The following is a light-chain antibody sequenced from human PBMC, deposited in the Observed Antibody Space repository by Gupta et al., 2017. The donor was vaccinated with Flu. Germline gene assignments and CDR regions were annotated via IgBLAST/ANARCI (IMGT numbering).Light chain of an antibody. CDR1: QSISTW. V-gene: IGKV1-5*03. CDR2: ESS. CDR3: QQYNTYPLT. J-gene: IGKJ4*01. Sequence: DIQMTQSPSTLSASVGDRITITCRASQSISTWLAWYQQRPGKAPKLLIYESSTSESGVPSRFSGSGSGTEFTLTISSLQPDDFATYFCQQYNTYPLTFGGGTKVEI.